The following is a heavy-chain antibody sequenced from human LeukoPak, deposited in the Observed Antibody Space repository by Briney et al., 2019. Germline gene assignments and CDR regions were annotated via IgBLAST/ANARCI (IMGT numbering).Heavy chain of an antibody. CDR3: AREMAERGTYFDY. J-gene: IGHJ4*02. D-gene: IGHD3-16*01. V-gene: IGHV3-30*02. Sequence: GGSLRLSCAAPGFTFSSYGMHWVRQALGKGLEWVAFIRYDGSNKYYADSVKGRFTISRDNSKNTLYLQMNSLRAEDTAVYYCAREMAERGTYFDYWGQGTLVTVSS. CDR1: GFTFSSYG. CDR2: IRYDGSNK.